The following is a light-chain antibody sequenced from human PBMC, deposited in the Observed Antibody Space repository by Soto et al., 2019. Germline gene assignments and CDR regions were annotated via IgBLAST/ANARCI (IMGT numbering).Light chain of an antibody. J-gene: IGLJ1*01. CDR3: SSYTSDNRSYV. CDR1: SSDVGAYTS. Sequence: QSALTQPASVSASPGQSFTISCTGTSSDVGAYTSVSWYQQHPGKVPKVVIYEVSNRPSGVSNRFSGSKSGNTASLTISGLQAEDEAHYYCSSYTSDNRSYVFGTGTKVTVL. V-gene: IGLV2-14*01. CDR2: EVS.